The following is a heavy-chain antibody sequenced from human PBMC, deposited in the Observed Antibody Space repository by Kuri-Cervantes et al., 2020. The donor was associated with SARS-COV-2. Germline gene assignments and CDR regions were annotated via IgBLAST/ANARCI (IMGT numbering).Heavy chain of an antibody. CDR1: GFLFSASA. J-gene: IGHJ4*02. Sequence: GESLKISCEVSGFLFSASAIHWVRQASGKGLEWVGRVRGKANNYATAYAASVKGRFTISRDDSKNTAYLQMNSLRAEDTAVYYCARDPDHPLRFLEWLSPLFDYWGQGTLVTVSS. D-gene: IGHD3-3*01. CDR2: VRGKANNYAT. CDR3: ARDPDHPLRFLEWLSPLFDY. V-gene: IGHV3-73*01.